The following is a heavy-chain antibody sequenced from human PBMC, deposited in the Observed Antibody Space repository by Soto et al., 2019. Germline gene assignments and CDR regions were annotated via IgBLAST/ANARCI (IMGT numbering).Heavy chain of an antibody. CDR2: INSDGSST. V-gene: IGHV3-74*01. CDR3: AKPEDSSGYYPGEWFDP. CDR1: GFTFSSYW. Sequence: GGSLRLSCAASGFTFSSYWMHWVRQAPGKGLVWVSRINSDGSSTSYADSVKGRFTISRDNSKNTLYLQMNSLRAEDTAVYYCAKPEDSSGYYPGEWFDPWGQGTLVTVSS. D-gene: IGHD3-22*01. J-gene: IGHJ5*02.